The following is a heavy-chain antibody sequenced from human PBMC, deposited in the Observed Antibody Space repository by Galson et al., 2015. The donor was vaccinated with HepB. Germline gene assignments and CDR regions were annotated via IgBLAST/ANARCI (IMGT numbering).Heavy chain of an antibody. Sequence: SLRLSCAASGFTFSSYWMSWVRQAPGKGLEWVANIKQDGSEKYYVDSVKGRFTISRDNAKNSLYLQMNSLRAEDTAVYYCARKYTLRSGFWSGYYTENWFDPWGQGTLVTVSS. J-gene: IGHJ5*02. CDR2: IKQDGSEK. D-gene: IGHD3-3*01. V-gene: IGHV3-7*03. CDR3: ARKYTLRSGFWSGYYTENWFDP. CDR1: GFTFSSYW.